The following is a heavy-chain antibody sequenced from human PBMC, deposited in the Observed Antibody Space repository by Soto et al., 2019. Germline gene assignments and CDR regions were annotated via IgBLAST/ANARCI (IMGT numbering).Heavy chain of an antibody. J-gene: IGHJ4*02. CDR2: ILSDGSNK. D-gene: IGHD2-15*01. Sequence: QVQLVESGGGVVQPGRSLRLSCAVSGFTLSSHAMHWVRQAPGKGLEWVALILSDGSNKYYADSVKGRFTTSRDNSHNTLYLQMSSLSVEDTAVYYCARDDEGGSDCDLGYWGQGALVTVSS. V-gene: IGHV3-30-3*01. CDR1: GFTLSSHA. CDR3: ARDDEGGSDCDLGY.